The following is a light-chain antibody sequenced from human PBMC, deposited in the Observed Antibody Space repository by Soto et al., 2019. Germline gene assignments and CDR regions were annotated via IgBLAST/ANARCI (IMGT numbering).Light chain of an antibody. CDR2: DAS. J-gene: IGKJ1*01. CDR1: QSVTNY. Sequence: EICLTQSPDTLSWSPGERATLSWGASQSVTNYIAWYQQRPGQAPRLLIYDASNRASGVPARLSGSGYGTDLTITISSIKYEDFEVYHCQQYDKWSRTFGQGTKVDIK. CDR3: QQYDKWSRT. V-gene: IGKV3-11*01.